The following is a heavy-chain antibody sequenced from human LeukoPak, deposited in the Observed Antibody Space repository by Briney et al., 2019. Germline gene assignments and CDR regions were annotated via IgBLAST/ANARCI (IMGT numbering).Heavy chain of an antibody. Sequence: GGSLRLSCAASGFTFSSYSMNWVRQAPGKGLEWVSSISSSRSYIYCADSVKGRFTISRDNAKNSLYLQMNSLRAEDTAVYYCARAFEAGTAFYWGQGTLVTVSS. J-gene: IGHJ4*02. V-gene: IGHV3-21*01. CDR1: GFTFSSYS. CDR3: ARAFEAGTAFY. D-gene: IGHD1-7*01. CDR2: ISSSRSYI.